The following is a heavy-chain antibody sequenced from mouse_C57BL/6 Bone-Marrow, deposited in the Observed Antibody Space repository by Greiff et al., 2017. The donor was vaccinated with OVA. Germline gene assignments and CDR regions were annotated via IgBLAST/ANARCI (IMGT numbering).Heavy chain of an antibody. J-gene: IGHJ2*01. CDR2: INPSHGGT. V-gene: IGHV1-53*01. CDR3: ARERIRVRRGLDYFDY. Sequence: QVQLKQPGTELVKPGASVKLSCKASGYPFPSYWMHWVKQRPGQGLEWIGHINPSHGGTNYNEKFKSKATLTVDKSSSTAYMQLSSLTSEDSAVYYCARERIRVRRGLDYFDYWGQGTTLTVSS. CDR1: GYPFPSYW. D-gene: IGHD2-14*01.